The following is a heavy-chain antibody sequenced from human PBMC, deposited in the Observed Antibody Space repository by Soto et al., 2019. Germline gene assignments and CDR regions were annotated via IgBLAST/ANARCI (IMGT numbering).Heavy chain of an antibody. CDR3: ARGNGEMEGGFYYYYSYMDV. V-gene: IGHV4-34*01. CDR1: GGSFSGYY. D-gene: IGHD2-8*01. CDR2: INHSGST. Sequence: SETLSLTCAVYGGSFSGYYWSWIRQPPGKGLEWIGEINHSGSTNYNPSLKSRVTISVDTSKNQFSLKLRSVTAADTDVYYWARGNGEMEGGFYYYYSYMDVWGKGTTVTVSS. J-gene: IGHJ6*03.